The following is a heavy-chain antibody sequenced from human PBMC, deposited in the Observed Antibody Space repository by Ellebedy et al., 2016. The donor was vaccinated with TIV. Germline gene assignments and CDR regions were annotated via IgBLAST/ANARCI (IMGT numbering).Heavy chain of an antibody. CDR3: ARDDAGRYDSWFNP. Sequence: SVKVSXXASGGTFSSYAISWVRQAPGQGLEWMGGIIPIFGTANYAQKFQGRVTITADESTSTAYMELSSLRSEDTAVYYCARDDAGRYDSWFNPWGQGTLVTVSS. CDR1: GGTFSSYA. V-gene: IGHV1-69*13. J-gene: IGHJ5*02. D-gene: IGHD1-26*01. CDR2: IIPIFGTA.